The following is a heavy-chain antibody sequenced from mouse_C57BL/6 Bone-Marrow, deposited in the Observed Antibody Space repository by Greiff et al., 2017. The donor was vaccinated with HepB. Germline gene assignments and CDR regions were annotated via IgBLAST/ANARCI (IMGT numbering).Heavy chain of an antibody. CDR2: INPNNGGT. D-gene: IGHD5-1*01. J-gene: IGHJ1*03. CDR1: GYTFTDYY. CDR3: ACEYDWYFDV. Sequence: EVQLQQSGPELVKPGASVKISCKASGYTFTDYYMNWVKQSHGKSLEWIGDINPNNGGTSYNQKFKGKATLTVDKSSSTAYMELRSLTSEDSAVYYCACEYDWYFDVWGTGTTVTVSS. V-gene: IGHV1-26*01.